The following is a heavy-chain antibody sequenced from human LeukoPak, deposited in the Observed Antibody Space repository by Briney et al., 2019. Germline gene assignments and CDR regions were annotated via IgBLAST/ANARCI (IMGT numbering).Heavy chain of an antibody. CDR2: ISAYNGNT. D-gene: IGHD3-22*01. CDR1: GYTFTSYG. Sequence: ASVKVSCKASGYTFTSYGISWVRQAPGQGLEWMGWISAYNGNTNYAQKLQGRVTMTTDTSTSTAYMKLRSLRSDDTAVYYCARDRVYYYDSSGYIDYWGQGTLVTVSS. V-gene: IGHV1-18*01. CDR3: ARDRVYYYDSSGYIDY. J-gene: IGHJ4*02.